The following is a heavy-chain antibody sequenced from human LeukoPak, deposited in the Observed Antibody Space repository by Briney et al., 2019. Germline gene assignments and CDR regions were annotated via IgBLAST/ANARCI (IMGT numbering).Heavy chain of an antibody. CDR2: ISYSGST. Sequence: PSETLSLTCTVSGGSVSSGTYYWTWIRQPPGKGLEWIGYISYSGSTNYNPPLKSRVTISVDTSKNQFSLNLTSVTAADTAVYYCARRGSGGRSFDIWGQGTMVTVSS. D-gene: IGHD2-15*01. CDR3: ARRGSGGRSFDI. CDR1: GGSVSSGTYY. V-gene: IGHV4-61*01. J-gene: IGHJ3*02.